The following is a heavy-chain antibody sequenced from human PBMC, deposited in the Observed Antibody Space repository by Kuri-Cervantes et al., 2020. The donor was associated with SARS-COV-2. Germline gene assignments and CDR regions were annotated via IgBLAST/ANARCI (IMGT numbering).Heavy chain of an antibody. CDR1: GFPFKTYT. J-gene: IGHJ4*02. CDR2: ISSSGNDV. V-gene: IGHV3-21*01. Sequence: GGSLRLSGAASGFPFKTYTMNGVRQAPGKGLDWVSSISSSGNDVYYADSVTGRFTISRDNARNSLSLQMNSLRAEDTAVYYCARDGGPQWLVHPLDYWGQGTLVTVSS. CDR3: ARDGGPQWLVHPLDY. D-gene: IGHD6-19*01.